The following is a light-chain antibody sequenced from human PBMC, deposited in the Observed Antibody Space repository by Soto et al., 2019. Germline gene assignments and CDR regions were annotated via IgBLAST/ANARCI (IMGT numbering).Light chain of an antibody. Sequence: IDLTQAPGTMSLAPGGRPIISRRASQGVSSNYLAWYQQKSGQAPRLLLYGTSSRATGIPERFSGSGSGTDFTLTISRREPEDFAVYYCQHYGSSRTFGQGTKVDIK. CDR1: QGVSSNY. V-gene: IGKV3-20*01. CDR3: QHYGSSRT. J-gene: IGKJ1*01. CDR2: GTS.